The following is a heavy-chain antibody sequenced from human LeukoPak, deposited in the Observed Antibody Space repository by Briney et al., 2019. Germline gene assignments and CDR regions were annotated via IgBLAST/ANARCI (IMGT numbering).Heavy chain of an antibody. D-gene: IGHD2-21*01. CDR1: GFTFSNYA. J-gene: IGHJ4*02. CDR2: ISYDGDNK. CDR3: ARGPVVVIPFYYFDY. Sequence: GGSLRLSCAASGFTFSNYALHWVRQAPGKGLEWVTVISYDGDNKFYADSVKGRFTISRDNSKSMLYLQMNSLRAEDTAVYYCARGPVVVIPFYYFDYWGQGTLVTVSS. V-gene: IGHV3-30-3*01.